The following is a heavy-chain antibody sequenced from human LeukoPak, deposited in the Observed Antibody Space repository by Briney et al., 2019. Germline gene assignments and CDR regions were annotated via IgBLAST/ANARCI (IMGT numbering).Heavy chain of an antibody. Sequence: PSETLSLTCTVSGGSISSYYWSWIRQPPGKGLEWIGYIYYSGSTNYNPSLKSRVTVSVDTSKNQFSLKLSSVTAADTAVYYCARHLGYFDYWGQGTLVTVSS. CDR3: ARHLGYFDY. D-gene: IGHD7-27*01. CDR1: GGSISSYY. J-gene: IGHJ4*02. V-gene: IGHV4-59*08. CDR2: IYYSGST.